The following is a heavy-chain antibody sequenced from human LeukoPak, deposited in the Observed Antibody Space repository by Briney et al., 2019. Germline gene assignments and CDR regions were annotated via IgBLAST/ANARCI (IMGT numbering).Heavy chain of an antibody. Sequence: GGSLRLSCAASGFTVSSNFMSWVRQAPGKGLEWVSVIYSGGSTYYADSVKGRFTISRDNSKNTLYLQMNSLRAEDTAVYYCARGKASGGYSGYGLDAFDIWGQGTMVTVSS. D-gene: IGHD5-12*01. CDR1: GFTVSSNF. CDR2: IYSGGST. CDR3: ARGKASGGYSGYGLDAFDI. V-gene: IGHV3-66*01. J-gene: IGHJ3*02.